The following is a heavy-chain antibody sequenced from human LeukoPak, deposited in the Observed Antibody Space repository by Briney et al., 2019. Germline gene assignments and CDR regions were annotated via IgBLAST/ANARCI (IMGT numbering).Heavy chain of an antibody. CDR3: AKDGSGYDWGVIDY. D-gene: IGHD5-12*01. CDR1: GFTFSSYA. J-gene: IGHJ4*02. CDR2: ISGSGGST. Sequence: PGGSLRLSCAASGFTFSSYAMSWVRQAPGKGLEWVSAISGSGGSTYYADSVKGRFTFSRDNSKNTLYLQMNSLRAEDTAVYYCAKDGSGYDWGVIDYWGQGTLVTVSS. V-gene: IGHV3-23*01.